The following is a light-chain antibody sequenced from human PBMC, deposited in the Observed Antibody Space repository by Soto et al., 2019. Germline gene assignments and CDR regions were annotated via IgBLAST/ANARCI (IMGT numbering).Light chain of an antibody. CDR1: QSVLYNSNNKNY. CDR3: QQYDSTPMYT. Sequence: DIVLTQSPDSLAVSLGERATINCKSSQSVLYNSNNKNYLAWYQQKPGQPPKLLIYWASTRESGVPDRFSGSGSGTDFTLTISSRQAEDVAVSYCQQYDSTPMYTFGQGTKLEI. CDR2: WAS. J-gene: IGKJ2*01. V-gene: IGKV4-1*01.